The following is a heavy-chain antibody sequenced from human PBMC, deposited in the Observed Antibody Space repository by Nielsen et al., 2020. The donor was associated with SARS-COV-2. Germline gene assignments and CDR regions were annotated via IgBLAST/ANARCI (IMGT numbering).Heavy chain of an antibody. Sequence: GVLKISCAASGFTFSSYAMSWVRQAPGKGLEWVSAISGSGGSTYYADSVKGRFTISRDNSKNTLYLQMNSLRAEDTAVYYCARNRIAVAGEFDYWGQGTLVTVSS. J-gene: IGHJ4*02. CDR2: ISGSGGST. CDR1: GFTFSSYA. CDR3: ARNRIAVAGEFDY. V-gene: IGHV3-23*01. D-gene: IGHD6-19*01.